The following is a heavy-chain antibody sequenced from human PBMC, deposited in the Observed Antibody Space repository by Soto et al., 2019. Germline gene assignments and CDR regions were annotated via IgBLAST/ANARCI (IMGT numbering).Heavy chain of an antibody. CDR1: SGSFSGYY. CDR2: INHSGST. J-gene: IGHJ4*02. V-gene: IGHV4-34*01. CDR3: ARDKITGLFDY. D-gene: IGHD2-8*02. Sequence: QVQLQQWGAGLLKPSETLSLTCAVSSGSFSGYYWTWIRQPPGTGLEWIGEINHSGSTNYNPSLKCRVTISVDTSKNHFSLKLTSVTAADTAVYYCARDKITGLFDYWGQGTLVTVSS.